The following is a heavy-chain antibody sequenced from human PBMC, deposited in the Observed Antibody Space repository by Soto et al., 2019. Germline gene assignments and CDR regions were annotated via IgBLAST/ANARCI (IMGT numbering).Heavy chain of an antibody. Sequence: PSETLSLTCAVSGGSISSGGYSWSWIRQPPGKGLEWIGYIYHSGSTYNNPSLKSRVTISVDRSKNQLSLKLSSVTAADTAVYYCGGVPDYWGRGTLVIVSS. V-gene: IGHV4-30-2*01. CDR3: GGVPDY. J-gene: IGHJ4*02. CDR1: GGSISSGGYS. CDR2: IYHSGST. D-gene: IGHD3-10*01.